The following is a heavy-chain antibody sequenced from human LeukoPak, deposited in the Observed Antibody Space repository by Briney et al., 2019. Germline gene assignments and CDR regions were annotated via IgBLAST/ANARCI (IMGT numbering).Heavy chain of an antibody. V-gene: IGHV4-59*01. CDR1: GDSISPYY. J-gene: IGHJ2*01. CDR3: ARKSVTTSDWYFDL. D-gene: IGHD4-17*01. CDR2: IYYSGVT. Sequence: SETLSLTCSVSGDSISPYYWNWIRQSPGKGLELIGYIYYSGVTNYNPSLKSRVTISVDTSKNQFSLKLSSVTAADTAVYYCARKSVTTSDWYFDLWGRGTLVTVSS.